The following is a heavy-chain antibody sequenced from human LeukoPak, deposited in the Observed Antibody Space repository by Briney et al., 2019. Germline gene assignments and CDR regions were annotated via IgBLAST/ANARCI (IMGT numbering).Heavy chain of an antibody. V-gene: IGHV4-59*12. Sequence: SETLSLTCTVSGGSISSYFWSWIRQPPGKGLEWVGHIYYSGSTSYNPSLVSRVTMSADTSKNQLSLRLTSVTAADTAVYYCARGGVFMAAGTFDHWGQGILVTVSS. D-gene: IGHD6-13*01. J-gene: IGHJ5*02. CDR3: ARGGVFMAAGTFDH. CDR2: IYYSGST. CDR1: GGSISSYF.